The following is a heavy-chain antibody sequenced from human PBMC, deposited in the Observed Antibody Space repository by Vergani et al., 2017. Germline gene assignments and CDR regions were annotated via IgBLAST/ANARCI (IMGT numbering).Heavy chain of an antibody. J-gene: IGHJ5*02. CDR2: TWYDGNNK. D-gene: IGHD1-14*01. CDR3: ARDLRLLYNRFDP. CDR1: GFTFNQYG. V-gene: IGHV3-33*01. Sequence: QVQLVESGGGVVQPGRSLRLSCAASGFTFNQYGMHWVRQAPGKGLEWVAVTWYDGNNKQYPDSVKGRFTISRDNSKSTMYLQMNSLRDEDTGVYYCARDLRLLYNRFDPWGQGTLVTVSS.